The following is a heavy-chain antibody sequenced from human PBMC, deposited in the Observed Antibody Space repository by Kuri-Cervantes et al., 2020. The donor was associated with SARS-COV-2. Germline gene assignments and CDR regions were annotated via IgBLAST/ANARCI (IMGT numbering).Heavy chain of an antibody. CDR1: GYTFNNYD. V-gene: IGHV1-8*02. Sequence: ASVKVSCKASGYTFNNYDINWVRQATGQGLEWMGWMNPNSGNTGHAQKFQGRVIMTKNTSISTAYMELTSLRSEDTAVYYCARGVPRIQLWLPGWFDPWGQGTLVTVSS. CDR2: MNPNSGNT. D-gene: IGHD5-18*01. CDR3: ARGVPRIQLWLPGWFDP. J-gene: IGHJ5*02.